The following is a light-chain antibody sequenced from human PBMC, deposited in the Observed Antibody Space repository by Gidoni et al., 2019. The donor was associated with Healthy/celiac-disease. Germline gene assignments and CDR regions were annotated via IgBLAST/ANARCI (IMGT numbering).Light chain of an antibody. J-gene: IGKJ2*01. CDR2: WAS. V-gene: IGKV4-1*01. CDR3: QQYYSTPHT. Sequence: IVITHSPDSLAVSLCARATINCKSSQSVLYSPNNKNYLAWYQQKPGQPPKLLIYWASTRESGVPYRFSGSGSGTDFTLTISSLQAEDVAVYYCQQYYSTPHTFGQGTKLEIK. CDR1: QSVLYSPNNKNY.